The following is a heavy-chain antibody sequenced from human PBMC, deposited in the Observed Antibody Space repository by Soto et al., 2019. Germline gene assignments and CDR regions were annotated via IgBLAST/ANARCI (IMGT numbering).Heavy chain of an antibody. J-gene: IGHJ5*02. CDR1: GGSFSGYY. CDR3: ARAPMITFGGVIVQGSWFDP. V-gene: IGHV4-34*01. D-gene: IGHD3-16*02. Sequence: SETLSLTCAVYGGSFSGYYWSWIRQPPGKGLEWIGEINHSGSTNYNPSLKSRVTISVDTSKNQFSLKLSSVTAADTAVYYCARAPMITFGGVIVQGSWFDPWGQGTLVTVSS. CDR2: INHSGST.